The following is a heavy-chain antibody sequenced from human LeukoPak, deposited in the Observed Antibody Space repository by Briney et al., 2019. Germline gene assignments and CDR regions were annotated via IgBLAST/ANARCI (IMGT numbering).Heavy chain of an antibody. V-gene: IGHV1-8*03. J-gene: IGHJ4*02. Sequence: PGASVKVSCKASGYTFTSYDINRVRQATGQGLEWMGWMNPNSGNTGYAQKFQGRVTITRNTSISTAYMELSSLRSEDTAVYYCARGRITIFGVVIYDYWGQGTLVTVSS. CDR3: ARGRITIFGVVIYDY. CDR1: GYTFTSYD. D-gene: IGHD3-3*01. CDR2: MNPNSGNT.